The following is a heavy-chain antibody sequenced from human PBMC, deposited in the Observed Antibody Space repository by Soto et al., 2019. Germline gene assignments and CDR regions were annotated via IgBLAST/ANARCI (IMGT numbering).Heavy chain of an antibody. CDR2: IYSSGGT. CDR3: AYSSGHARIDY. V-gene: IGHV3-66*01. D-gene: IGHD2-15*01. J-gene: IGHJ4*02. Sequence: PGGSLRLSCAASGFTVSSNYMSWVRLAPGRGLEWVSIIYSSGGTYYADSVKDRFTISRDNSRNTLYLQILGLRAEDSAVYYCAYSSGHARIDYWGQGTLVTVSS. CDR1: GFTVSSNY.